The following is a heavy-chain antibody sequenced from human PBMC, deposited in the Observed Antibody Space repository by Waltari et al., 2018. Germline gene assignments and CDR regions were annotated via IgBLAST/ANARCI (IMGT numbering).Heavy chain of an antibody. CDR2: IYYRERT. CDR1: GGSISSYY. Sequence: QVQLQESGPGLVKPSETLSLTCTVSGGSISSYYWSWIRQPPGKGLEWIGYIYYRERTTSTPSLQSRVTISVDTSTNQFSLKLSSVTAADTAVYYCARALRTNRGYSYGYYYYYGMDVWGQGTTVTVSS. V-gene: IGHV4-59*01. D-gene: IGHD5-18*01. J-gene: IGHJ6*02. CDR3: ARALRTNRGYSYGYYYYYGMDV.